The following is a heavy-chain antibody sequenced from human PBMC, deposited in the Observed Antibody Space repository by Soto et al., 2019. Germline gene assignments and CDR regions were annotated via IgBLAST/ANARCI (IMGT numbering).Heavy chain of an antibody. CDR1: GGSISSYY. V-gene: IGHV4-59*01. CDR3: ARVLDYDFWSGYPFDP. J-gene: IGHJ5*02. CDR2: IYYSGST. Sequence: SETLSLTCTVSGGSISSYYWSWIRQPPGKGLDWIGFIYYSGSTNYNPSLKSRVTISVDTSKNQFSLKLSSVTAADTAVYYCARVLDYDFWSGYPFDPWGQGTLVTVSS. D-gene: IGHD3-3*01.